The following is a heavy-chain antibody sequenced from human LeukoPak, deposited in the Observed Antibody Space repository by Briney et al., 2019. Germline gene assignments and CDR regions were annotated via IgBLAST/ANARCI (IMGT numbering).Heavy chain of an antibody. D-gene: IGHD2-15*01. CDR3: AREGGGSPENPNWFDP. CDR1: GYSISSGYY. CDR2: IYHSGST. J-gene: IGHJ5*02. Sequence: PSETLSLTCTVSGYSISSGYYWGWIRQPPGKGLEWIGSIYHSGSTYYNPSLKSRVTISVDTSKNQFSLKLSSVTAADTAVYYCAREGGGSPENPNWFDPWGQGTLVTVSS. V-gene: IGHV4-38-2*02.